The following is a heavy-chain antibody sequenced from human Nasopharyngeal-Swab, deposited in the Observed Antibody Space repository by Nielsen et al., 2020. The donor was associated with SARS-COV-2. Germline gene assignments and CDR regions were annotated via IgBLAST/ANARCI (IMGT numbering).Heavy chain of an antibody. CDR1: GFTFSSND. J-gene: IGHJ6*03. V-gene: IGHV3-13*01. D-gene: IGHD2-2*01. CDR3: VKGMPQSGGMDV. CDR2: IGAAGGT. Sequence: GGSLRLSCAASGFTFSSNDMHWVRLPRGKGLEWVSAIGAAGGTYYPDSVKGRFTISRENAKNSLYLQTNSLRAEDTAIYYCVKGMPQSGGMDVWGKGTTVSVSS.